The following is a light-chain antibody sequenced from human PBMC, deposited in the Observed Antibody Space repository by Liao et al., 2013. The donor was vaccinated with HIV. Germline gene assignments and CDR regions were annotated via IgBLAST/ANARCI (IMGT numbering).Light chain of an antibody. CDR3: QAWDSSVDVV. CDR2: QDS. V-gene: IGLV3-21*01. J-gene: IGLJ2*01. Sequence: SYELTQPPSVSVAPGETARITCGGNNIGSKRVHWYQHKPGQAPVLVIYQDSKRPSGIPERFSGSNSGNTATLTISGTQAMDEADYYCQAWDSSVDVVFGGGTKLTVL. CDR1: NIGSKR.